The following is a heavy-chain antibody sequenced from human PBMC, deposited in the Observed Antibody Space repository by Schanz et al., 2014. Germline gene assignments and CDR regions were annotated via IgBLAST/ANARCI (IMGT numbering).Heavy chain of an antibody. J-gene: IGHJ5*01. CDR1: GFTFGENY. Sequence: QVQLVESGGGLAKPGGSLRLSCASSGFTFGENYMHWIRQAPGKGLEWVSVISSTGIHTDYADSVKGRFTISRDNAKNSVYLQMHSLRAEDTALYYCARDRDAGGYDSWGQGTLVTVSS. V-gene: IGHV3-11*06. CDR3: ARDRDAGGYDS. CDR2: ISSTGIHT. D-gene: IGHD2-8*02.